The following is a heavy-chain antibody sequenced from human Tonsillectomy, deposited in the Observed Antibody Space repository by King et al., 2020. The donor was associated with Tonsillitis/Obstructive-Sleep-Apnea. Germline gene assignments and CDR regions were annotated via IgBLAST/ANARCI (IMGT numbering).Heavy chain of an antibody. CDR2: IRSKAYGGTT. V-gene: IGHV3-49*04. Sequence: VQLVESGGGLVQPGRSLRLSCTASGFTFGDYAMSWVRQAPGKGLEWVGFIRSKAYGGTTEYAASVKGRFTISRDDSKSIAYLQMNSLKTEDTAVYYCTTILGGIQLWLKEYYFDYWGQGTLVTVSS. CDR1: GFTFGDYA. D-gene: IGHD5-18*01. CDR3: TTILGGIQLWLKEYYFDY. J-gene: IGHJ4*02.